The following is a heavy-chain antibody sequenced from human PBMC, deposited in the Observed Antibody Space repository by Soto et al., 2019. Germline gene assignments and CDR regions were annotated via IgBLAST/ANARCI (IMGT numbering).Heavy chain of an antibody. V-gene: IGHV5-51*01. CDR2: IYPGDSDT. CDR3: ARVLPTVTTAYYYYGMDV. CDR1: GYSFTSYW. D-gene: IGHD4-4*01. Sequence: GESLKISCKRSGYSFTSYWIGWVRQMPGKGLEWMGIIYPGDSDTRYSPSFQGQVTISADKSISTAYLQWSSLKASDTAMYYCARVLPTVTTAYYYYGMDVWGQGTTVTVSS. J-gene: IGHJ6*02.